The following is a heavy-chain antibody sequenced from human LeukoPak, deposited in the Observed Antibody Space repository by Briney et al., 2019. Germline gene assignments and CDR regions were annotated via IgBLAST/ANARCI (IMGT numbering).Heavy chain of an antibody. Sequence: GGSLRLSCAASGFTFSNYFFSWVRQAPGKGLEWVSTITTTGVNTYYADSVKGRFTISRDSSRSTLYLQMSSLRAEDTAVYYCAKHQDRSYDFWGQGTLVTVSS. CDR2: ITTTGVNT. CDR3: AKHQDRSYDF. J-gene: IGHJ4*02. CDR1: GFTFSNYF. D-gene: IGHD3-10*01. V-gene: IGHV3-23*01.